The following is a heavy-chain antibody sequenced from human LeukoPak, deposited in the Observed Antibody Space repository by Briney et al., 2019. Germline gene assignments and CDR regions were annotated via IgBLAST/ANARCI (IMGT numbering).Heavy chain of an antibody. CDR3: ARGILAYYDSSGHPFDY. V-gene: IGHV1-18*01. J-gene: IGHJ4*02. Sequence: ASVKVSCKASGYTFTSYGISWVRQAPGQGLEWMGWISAYNGNTNYAQKLQGRVTMTTDTSTSTAYMKLRSLRSDDTAVYYCARGILAYYDSSGHPFDYWGQGTLVTVSS. CDR2: ISAYNGNT. CDR1: GYTFTSYG. D-gene: IGHD3-22*01.